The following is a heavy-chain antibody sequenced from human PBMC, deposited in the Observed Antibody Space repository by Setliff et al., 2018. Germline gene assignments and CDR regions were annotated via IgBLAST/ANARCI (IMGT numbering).Heavy chain of an antibody. CDR1: GFTFSSYW. J-gene: IGHJ6*03. V-gene: IGHV3-7*01. CDR2: IKQDGSEK. CDR3: ARDGRTRYYYYYMDV. Sequence: GGSLRLSCAASGFTFSSYWMSWVRQAPGKGLEWVANIKQDGSEKYYVDSVKGRFTISIDNAKNSLYLQMNSLRAEDTAVYYCARDGRTRYYYYYMDVWGKGTTVTVSS.